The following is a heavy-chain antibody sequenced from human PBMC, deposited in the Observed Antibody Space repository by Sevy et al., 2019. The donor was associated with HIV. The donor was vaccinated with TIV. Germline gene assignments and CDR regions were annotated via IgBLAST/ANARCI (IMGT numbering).Heavy chain of an antibody. Sequence: GGYLRLSCAASGFIFNNYDMYWIRQAPGKGLEWVATVSYDGADKDYADIVKGRFTISRDSSRSMLYLQMSSLRPEDTGVYFCAKDMVDCSGGTCYSGAVSPFESWGQGTPVTVSS. J-gene: IGHJ4*02. CDR1: GFIFNNYD. CDR3: AKDMVDCSGGTCYSGAVSPFES. D-gene: IGHD2-15*01. V-gene: IGHV3-30*18. CDR2: VSYDGADK.